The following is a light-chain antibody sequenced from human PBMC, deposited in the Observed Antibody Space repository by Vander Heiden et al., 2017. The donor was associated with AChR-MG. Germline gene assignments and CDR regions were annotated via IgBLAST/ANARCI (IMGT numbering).Light chain of an antibody. CDR3: QQSHSTPWT. J-gene: IGKJ1*01. CDR1: ESISSY. CDR2: STS. Sequence: ITLTPSPPSLSASVGDRVNITCRASESISSYVNWYQQKPGKAPNLLIYSTSNLQSGVPSRFSGSGSGTDFTLSFSSLQPEDLGTYFCQQSHSTPWTFGQGTKVEIK. V-gene: IGKV1-39*01.